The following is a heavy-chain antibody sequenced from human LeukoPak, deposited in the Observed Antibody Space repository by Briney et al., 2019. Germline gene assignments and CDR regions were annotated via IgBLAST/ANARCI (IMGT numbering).Heavy chain of an antibody. D-gene: IGHD3-16*02. CDR1: GFTFGSPW. CDR2: INSDGSAT. J-gene: IGHJ4*02. Sequence: GGPLRLSCAAPGFTFGSPWMHWVRQAPGKGLVWVSRINSDGSATAYADSVKGRFTISRDNAENTLYLQMNSLRAEDTAVYYCARGTAGYHSSYFDYWGQGTLVTVSS. V-gene: IGHV3-74*01. CDR3: ARGTAGYHSSYFDY.